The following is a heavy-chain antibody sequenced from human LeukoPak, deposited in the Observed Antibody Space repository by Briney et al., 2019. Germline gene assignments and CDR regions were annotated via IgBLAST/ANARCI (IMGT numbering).Heavy chain of an antibody. V-gene: IGHV5-51*01. D-gene: IGHD3-10*01. J-gene: IGHJ4*02. Sequence: GESLKISCKGSGYSFSSYWIGWVRQTPGKGLEWMGIIYPGDSDIRYSPSFQGQVTISADKSINTAYLQWSGLKASDSAMYFCASGSGTYSPDYWGQGTLVTVSS. CDR3: ASGSGTYSPDY. CDR1: GYSFSSYW. CDR2: IYPGDSDI.